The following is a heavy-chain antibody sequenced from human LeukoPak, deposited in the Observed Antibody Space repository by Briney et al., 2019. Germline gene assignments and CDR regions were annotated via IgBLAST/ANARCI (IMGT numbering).Heavy chain of an antibody. Sequence: GGSLRLSCAAAGFTFSSYSMNWVRQAPGKGLEWVSYISRSSSTIYYADSVKGRFTISRDNAKNSLHLQMNSLRDEDTAVYYCARPHSGHLFDYCGQGTLFTVSS. CDR1: GFTFSSYS. CDR2: ISRSSSTI. CDR3: ARPHSGHLFDY. J-gene: IGHJ4*02. D-gene: IGHD3-10*01. V-gene: IGHV3-48*02.